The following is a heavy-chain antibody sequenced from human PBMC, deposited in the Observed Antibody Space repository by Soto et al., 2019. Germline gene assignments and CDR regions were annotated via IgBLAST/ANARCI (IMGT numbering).Heavy chain of an antibody. D-gene: IGHD6-25*01. CDR2: IYWYDFQ. J-gene: IGHJ4*02. Sequence: QITLKESGPTLVKPTQTLTLTCTFSGFSLTTTGLGVGWIRQPPGKTLEFLASIYWYDFQRYSPSLKSRLTITKDTSRNQVVLTMTIMDPADTATYYCAHRPDGSHFDYWGQGILVTVSS. CDR3: AHRPDGSHFDY. CDR1: GFSLTTTGLG. V-gene: IGHV2-5*01.